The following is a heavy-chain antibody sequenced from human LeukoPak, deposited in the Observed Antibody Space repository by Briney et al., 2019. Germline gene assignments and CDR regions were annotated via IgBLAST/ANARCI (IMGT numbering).Heavy chain of an antibody. J-gene: IGHJ4*02. CDR3: ARDPGPRVPPGSYSDY. D-gene: IGHD1-26*01. CDR1: GFTFSAYS. CDR2: IKQDGSEK. Sequence: GGSLRLSCAASGFTFSAYSMSWVRQAPGKGLEWVANIKQDGSEKYYAGSVKGRFTISRDNAKNSLYLQMNSLRAEDTAVYYCARDPGPRVPPGSYSDYWGQGTLVTVSS. V-gene: IGHV3-7*01.